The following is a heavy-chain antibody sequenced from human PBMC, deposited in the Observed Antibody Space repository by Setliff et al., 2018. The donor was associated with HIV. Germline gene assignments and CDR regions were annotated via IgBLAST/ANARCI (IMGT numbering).Heavy chain of an antibody. J-gene: IGHJ4*02. V-gene: IGHV3-15*01. Sequence: PGGSLRLSCVVSGFNFKSGWMTWVRQAPGKGLEWVGRIKSNSDGGTSDYAAAVKDRFSFSRDDSKKTAYLQMNSLRDEDTAVYYCVKDVLKFWSGTGALDFWGPGTLVTVSS. CDR2: IKSNSDGGTS. CDR3: VKDVLKFWSGTGALDF. CDR1: GFNFKSGW. D-gene: IGHD3-3*01.